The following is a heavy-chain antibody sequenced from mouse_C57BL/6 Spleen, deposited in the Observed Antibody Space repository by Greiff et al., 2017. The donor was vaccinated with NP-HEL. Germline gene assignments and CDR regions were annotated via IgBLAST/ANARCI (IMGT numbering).Heavy chain of an antibody. Sequence: EVQLQQSGPELVKPGASVKISCKASGYTFTDYYMNWVKQSHGKSLEWIGDINPNNGGTSYNQKFKGKATLTVDKSSSTAYMELRSLTSEDSAVYYCAGLQAWFAYWGQVTLVTVSA. CDR2: INPNNGGT. V-gene: IGHV1-26*01. CDR1: GYTFTDYY. D-gene: IGHD2-4*01. J-gene: IGHJ3*01. CDR3: AGLQAWFAY.